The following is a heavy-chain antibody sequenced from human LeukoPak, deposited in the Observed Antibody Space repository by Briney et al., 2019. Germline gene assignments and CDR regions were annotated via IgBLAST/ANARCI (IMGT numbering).Heavy chain of an antibody. CDR2: IIPILGIA. V-gene: IGHV1-69*04. CDR3: ARSLTSQWEHPPYYYYYYYMDV. J-gene: IGHJ6*03. CDR1: GGTFSSYA. D-gene: IGHD1-26*01. Sequence: GASVKVSCKASGGTFSSYAISWVRQAPGQGREWMGRIIPILGIANYAQKFQGRVTITADKSTSTAYMELSSLRSEDTAVYDCARSLTSQWEHPPYYYYYYYMDVWGKGTTVTVSS.